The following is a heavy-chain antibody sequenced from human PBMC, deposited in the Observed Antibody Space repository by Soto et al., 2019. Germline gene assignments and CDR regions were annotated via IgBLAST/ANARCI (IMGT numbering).Heavy chain of an antibody. CDR2: MSYDGSNK. J-gene: IGHJ4*02. D-gene: IGHD3-22*01. CDR3: ARGHMYYYGSSGYYLDY. CDR1: GFAFSSYA. Sequence: PGGSLRLSCAASGFAFSSYAMHWVRQAPGKGLEWVAVMSYDGSNKYYADSVKGRFTISRDNSKNSLYLQMNSLRTEDTAVYYCARGHMYYYGSSGYYLDYWGQGILVTVSS. V-gene: IGHV3-30-3*01.